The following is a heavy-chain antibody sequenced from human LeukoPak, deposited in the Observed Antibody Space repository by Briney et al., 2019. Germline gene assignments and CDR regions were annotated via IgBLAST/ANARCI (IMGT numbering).Heavy chain of an antibody. CDR1: GGSFSGYY. J-gene: IGHJ6*03. D-gene: IGHD5-18*01. CDR3: ARLKAMVTSYYYYYMDV. V-gene: IGHV4-34*01. Sequence: SETLSLTCAVYGGSFSGYYWSWIRQPPGKGLEWIGEINHSGSTNYNPSLKSRVTISVDTSKNQFSLKLSSVTAADTAVHYCARLKAMVTSYYYYYMDVWGKGTTVTISS. CDR2: INHSGST.